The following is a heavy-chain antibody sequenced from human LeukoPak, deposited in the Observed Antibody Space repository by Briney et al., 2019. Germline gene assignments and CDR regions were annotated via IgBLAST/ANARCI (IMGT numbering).Heavy chain of an antibody. CDR2: ISWNSGSI. V-gene: IGHV3-9*01. J-gene: IGHJ2*01. D-gene: IGHD2-2*01. CDR3: AKSGCSSTSCYENL. CDR1: GFTFDDYA. Sequence: GGSLRLSCAASGFTFDDYAMHWVRQVPGKGLEWVSGISWNSGSIGYADSAKGRFIISRDNAKNSLYLQMNSLRAEDTALYYCAKSGCSSTSCYENLWGRGTLVTVSS.